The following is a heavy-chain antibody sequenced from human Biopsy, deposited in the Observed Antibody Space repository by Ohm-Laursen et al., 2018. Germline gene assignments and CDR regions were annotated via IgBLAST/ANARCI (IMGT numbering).Heavy chain of an antibody. V-gene: IGHV4-59*01. D-gene: IGHD3-22*01. Sequence: TLSLTCIVSGDSISSYYWSWIRQPPGQGLEWIGNVYYTGSTDYNPSLQSRVTISVDTSKNHFSLRLRSVTPADTAIYYCARDRGFYSDRTVPGYFDLWGRGTLVTVSS. J-gene: IGHJ2*01. CDR2: VYYTGST. CDR1: GDSISSYY. CDR3: ARDRGFYSDRTVPGYFDL.